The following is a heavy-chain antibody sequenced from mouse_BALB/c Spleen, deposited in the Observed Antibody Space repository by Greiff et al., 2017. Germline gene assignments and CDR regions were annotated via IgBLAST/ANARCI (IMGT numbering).Heavy chain of an antibody. CDR1: GYTFTSYW. J-gene: IGHJ3*01. V-gene: IGHV1S22*01. Sequence: LQQPGSELVRPGASVKLSCKASGYTFTSYWMHWVKQRPGQGLEWIGNIYPGSGSTNYDEKLKSKATLTVDTSSSTAYMQLSSLTSEDSAVFYCTRWMITTAFAYWGQGTLVTVSA. CDR2: IYPGSGST. D-gene: IGHD2-4*01. CDR3: TRWMITTAFAY.